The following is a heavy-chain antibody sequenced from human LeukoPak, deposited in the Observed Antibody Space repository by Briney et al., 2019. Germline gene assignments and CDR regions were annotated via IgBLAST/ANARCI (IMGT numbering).Heavy chain of an antibody. Sequence: GGSLRLSCAASGFTFSSYAMSWVRQAPGKGLEWVSAISGSGGSTYYADSVKGRFTISRDNSKNTLYLQMNSLRAEDTAVYYCAEDLSPLTATTYYFDYWGQGTLVTVSS. J-gene: IGHJ4*02. CDR1: GFTFSSYA. D-gene: IGHD1-14*01. CDR3: AEDLSPLTATTYYFDY. CDR2: ISGSGGST. V-gene: IGHV3-23*01.